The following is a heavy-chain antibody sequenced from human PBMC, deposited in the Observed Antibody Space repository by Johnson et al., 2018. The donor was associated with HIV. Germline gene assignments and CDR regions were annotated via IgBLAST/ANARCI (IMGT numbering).Heavy chain of an antibody. CDR3: ANDKGSSSWSGLDI. J-gene: IGHJ3*02. D-gene: IGHD6-13*01. CDR2: ISWNSGSI. CDR1: GFTFDDYA. V-gene: IGHV3-9*01. Sequence: VQLVESGGGLVQPGRSLRLSCAASGFTFDDYAMHWVRQAPGKGLEWVSGISWNSGSIGYADSVKGRFTISRDNAKNSLYLQMNSLRAEDTALYYCANDKGSSSWSGLDIWGQGTMVTVSS.